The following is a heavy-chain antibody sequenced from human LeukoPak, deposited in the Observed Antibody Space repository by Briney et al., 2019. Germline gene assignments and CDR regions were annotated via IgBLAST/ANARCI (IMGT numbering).Heavy chain of an antibody. J-gene: IGHJ5*02. CDR3: GKESASSGWNWIDA. CDR2: ISFDGSVK. Sequence: GGSLRLSCVGSGFPFSSYAMHWVRQAPGKGLEWVALISFDGSVKYFADSVTGRFTISRDNSMNTLYLQMSSLRLEDTAVYYCGKESASSGWNWIDAWGQGSLVTVSS. V-gene: IGHV3-30*18. CDR1: GFPFSSYA. D-gene: IGHD6-19*01.